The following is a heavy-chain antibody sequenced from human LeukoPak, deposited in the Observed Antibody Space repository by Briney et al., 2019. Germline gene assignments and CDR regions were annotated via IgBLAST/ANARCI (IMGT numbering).Heavy chain of an antibody. D-gene: IGHD2-15*01. V-gene: IGHV4-4*07. CDR2: IYTSGST. CDR3: ARDRLGYCSGGSCRNWFDP. CDR1: GGSISSYY. Sequence: PSETLPLTCTVSGGSISSYYWSWIRQPAGKGLEWIGRIYTSGSTNYNPSLKSRVTMSVDTSKNQFSLKLSSVTAADTAVYYCARDRLGYCSGGSCRNWFDPWGQGTLVTVSS. J-gene: IGHJ5*02.